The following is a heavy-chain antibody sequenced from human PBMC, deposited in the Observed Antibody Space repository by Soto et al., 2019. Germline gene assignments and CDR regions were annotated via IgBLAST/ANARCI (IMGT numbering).Heavy chain of an antibody. CDR3: ARDDDSSGYSLDAFDI. D-gene: IGHD3-22*01. CDR2: IYYSGST. J-gene: IGHJ3*02. V-gene: IGHV4-59*01. CDR1: GASISSSY. Sequence: SETLSLTCTVSGASISSSYWGWIRQPPGKGLEWIGYIYYSGSTKYNPSLESRVTISLDTSRTQFSLRLRSVTAADTAVYYCARDDDSSGYSLDAFDIWGQGTMVTVSS.